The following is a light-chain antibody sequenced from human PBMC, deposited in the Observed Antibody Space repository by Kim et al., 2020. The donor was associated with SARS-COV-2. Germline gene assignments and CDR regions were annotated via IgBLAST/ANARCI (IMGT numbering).Light chain of an antibody. J-gene: IGLJ2*01. CDR1: NIGTKH. CDR2: RDN. V-gene: IGLV3-9*01. Sequence: SYELTQPLSVSVALGQTASISCWGDNIGTKHVQWYQQKAGQAPMLVIYRDNNRPSGIPERFSGSNSGNTATLTISVAQVGDEAEYYCQVWDSSVIFGGG. CDR3: QVWDSSVI.